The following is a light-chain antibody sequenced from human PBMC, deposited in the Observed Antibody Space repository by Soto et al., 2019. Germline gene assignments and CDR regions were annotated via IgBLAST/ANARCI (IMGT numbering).Light chain of an antibody. Sequence: MTQNPLSLSVTTGQPAAISCKSSQSLLLNSDGKTYLHWFLQRPGQPPQPLSFGVSTRLSGVAERFSGSGTETDFTLKISRVEAEDVGVYFCMQNRQLPYPFGPGIQLEIK. CDR2: GVS. CDR3: MQNRQLPYP. J-gene: IGKJ2*01. V-gene: IGKV2D-29*01. CDR1: QSLLLNSDGKTY.